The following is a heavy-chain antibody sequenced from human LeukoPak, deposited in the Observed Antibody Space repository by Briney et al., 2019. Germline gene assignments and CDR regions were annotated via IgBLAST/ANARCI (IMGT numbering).Heavy chain of an antibody. CDR1: GFTFSSYG. J-gene: IGHJ5*02. CDR2: ISYDGSNK. CDR3: AKDYGVDTAMANWFDP. Sequence: PGGSLRLSYAASGFTFSSYGMHRVRQAPGKGLEWVAVISYDGSNKYYADSVKGRFTISRDNSKSTLYLQMNSLRAEDTAVYYCAKDYGVDTAMANWFDPWGQGTLVTVSS. V-gene: IGHV3-30*18. D-gene: IGHD5-18*01.